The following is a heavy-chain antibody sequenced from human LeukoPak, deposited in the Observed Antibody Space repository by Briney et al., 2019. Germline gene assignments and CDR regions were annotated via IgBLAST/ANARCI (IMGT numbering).Heavy chain of an antibody. CDR1: GGSISSYY. CDR2: IYTSGST. J-gene: IGHJ4*02. V-gene: IGHV4-4*07. D-gene: IGHD3-9*01. CDR3: AREENYDILTGYFDY. Sequence: SETLSLTCTVSGGSISSYYWSWIRQPAGKGLEWIGRIYTSGSTNYNPSLKSRVTMSVDTSENQFSLKLSSVTAADTAVYYCAREENYDILTGYFDYWGQGTLVTVSS.